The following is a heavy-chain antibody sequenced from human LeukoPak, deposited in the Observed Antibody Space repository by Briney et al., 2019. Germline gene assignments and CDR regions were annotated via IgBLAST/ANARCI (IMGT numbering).Heavy chain of an antibody. D-gene: IGHD6-6*01. CDR2: IYQSGST. Sequence: SETLSLTCTVSGYSISSGHFWGWVRQPPGKGLEWIGSIYQSGSTFYNPSLKSRVTISVDTSKNQFSLKLSSVTAVDTAVYYCARAPQGQLGHVAFDIWGQGTMVTVSS. CDR1: GYSISSGHF. CDR3: ARAPQGQLGHVAFDI. V-gene: IGHV4-38-2*02. J-gene: IGHJ3*02.